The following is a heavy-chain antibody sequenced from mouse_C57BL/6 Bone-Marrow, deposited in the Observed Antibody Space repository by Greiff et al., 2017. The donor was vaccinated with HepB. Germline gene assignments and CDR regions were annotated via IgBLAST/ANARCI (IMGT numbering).Heavy chain of an antibody. Sequence: EVQLVESGTVLARPGASVKMSCKTSGYTFTSYWMHWVKQRPGQGLEWIGAIYPGNSDTSYNQKFKGKAKRTAVTSASTAYMELSSLTNEDSAVYYCTSTAWFAYWGQGTLVTVSA. CDR1: GYTFTSYW. CDR2: IYPGNSDT. CDR3: TSTAWFAY. J-gene: IGHJ3*01. V-gene: IGHV1-5*01.